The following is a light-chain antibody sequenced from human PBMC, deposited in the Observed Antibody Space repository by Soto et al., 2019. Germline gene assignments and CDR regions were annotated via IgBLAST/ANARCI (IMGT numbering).Light chain of an antibody. CDR3: LSYKTDNTVV. J-gene: IGLJ1*01. CDR1: GSDIGASNF. V-gene: IGLV2-14*01. Sequence: QSVLTQPASVSGSPGQSITVSCTGTGSDIGASNFVSWYQHLPGRAPKVIIYEATNRPSGVSDRFSGSKAGNTASLTISGLQADDEAEYFCLSYKTDNTVVFGTGTKLTVL. CDR2: EAT.